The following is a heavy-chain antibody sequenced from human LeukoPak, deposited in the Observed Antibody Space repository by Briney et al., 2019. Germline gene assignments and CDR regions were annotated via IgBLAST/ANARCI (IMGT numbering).Heavy chain of an antibody. V-gene: IGHV4-38-2*01. D-gene: IGHD3-3*01. CDR2: IYHSGST. CDR1: GYSISSGYY. CDR3: AVLFTIFGVVSSDAFDI. J-gene: IGHJ3*02. Sequence: SETLSLTCAVSGYSISSGYYWGWIRQPPGKEREWIGSIYHSGSTSYNPSLKSRVTISVDTSKNQFSLKLSSVTAADTAVYYCAVLFTIFGVVSSDAFDIWGQGTMVTVSS.